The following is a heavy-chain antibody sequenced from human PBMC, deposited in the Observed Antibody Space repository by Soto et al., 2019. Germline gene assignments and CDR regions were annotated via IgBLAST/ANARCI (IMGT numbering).Heavy chain of an antibody. CDR3: ARADRYSSGWYY. D-gene: IGHD6-19*01. Sequence: ASVKVSCKASGGTFSSYAISWVRQAPGQGLEWMGGIIPIFGTANYAQKFRGRVTITADESTSTAYMELSSLRSEDTAVYYCARADRYSSGWYYWGQGTLVTVSS. V-gene: IGHV1-69*13. CDR2: IIPIFGTA. CDR1: GGTFSSYA. J-gene: IGHJ4*02.